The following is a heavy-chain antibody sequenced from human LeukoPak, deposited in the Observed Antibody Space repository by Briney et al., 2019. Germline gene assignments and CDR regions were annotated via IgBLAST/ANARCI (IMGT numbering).Heavy chain of an antibody. CDR3: VRGADMNYNFENSFYFDS. J-gene: IGHJ4*02. D-gene: IGHD3-3*01. Sequence: GGSLRLSCAVSGFTMKNFGMHWVRQAPGKGLEWEAVIWYDGSQRHYMDSVKGRFAISRENSMNTLSLEMNGLRVEDTAVYYCVRGADMNYNFENSFYFDSWGQGALVIVSS. CDR2: IWYDGSQR. V-gene: IGHV3-33*01. CDR1: GFTMKNFG.